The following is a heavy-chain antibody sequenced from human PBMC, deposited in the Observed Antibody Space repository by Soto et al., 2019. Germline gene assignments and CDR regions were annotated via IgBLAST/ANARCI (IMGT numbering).Heavy chain of an antibody. J-gene: IGHJ4*02. CDR2: IFSNDEK. CDR3: ARFSLSSGELDY. V-gene: IGHV2-26*01. Sequence: SVPTLVNPTETLTLTWTVSWFSLSPARMGVSWIRQPPGKALEWLAHIFSNDEKSYSTSLKSRLTISKDTSKSQVVLTMTNMDPVDTATYYCARFSLSSGELDYWGQGTLVTVSS. D-gene: IGHD1-1*01. CDR1: WFSLSPARMG.